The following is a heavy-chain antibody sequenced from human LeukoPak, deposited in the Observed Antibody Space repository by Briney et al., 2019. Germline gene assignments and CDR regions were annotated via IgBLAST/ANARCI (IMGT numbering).Heavy chain of an antibody. Sequence: PSETLSLTCTVSGDSINAYYWGCMRQPPGKGLVGIGYIYFSGTTKYNPSLETRVTISVDTSKNQFSLKLSSVTAADTAVYYCARRRAEGGSNGHYNWFDPWGQGILVTVSS. J-gene: IGHJ5*02. CDR2: IYFSGTT. CDR1: GDSINAYY. CDR3: ARRRAEGGSNGHYNWFDP. D-gene: IGHD6-13*01. V-gene: IGHV4-59*08.